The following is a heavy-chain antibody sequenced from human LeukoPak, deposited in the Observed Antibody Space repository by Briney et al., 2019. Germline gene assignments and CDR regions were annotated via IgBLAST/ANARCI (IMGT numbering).Heavy chain of an antibody. CDR1: GFTFSSYS. CDR2: ISSSSSTI. CDR3: ARRPYSSSWPGDAFDI. J-gene: IGHJ3*02. Sequence: GGSLRLSCAASGFTFSSYSMNWVRQAPGKGLEWVSYISSSSSTIYYADSVKGRFTISRDNAKNSLYLQMNSLRAEDTAVYYCARRPYSSSWPGDAFDIWGQGTMVTVSS. D-gene: IGHD6-13*01. V-gene: IGHV3-48*01.